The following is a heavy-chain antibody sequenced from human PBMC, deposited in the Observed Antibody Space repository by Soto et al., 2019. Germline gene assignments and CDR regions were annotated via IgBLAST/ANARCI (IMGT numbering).Heavy chain of an antibody. CDR3: ARRLLGYCSGGSCESSSYYYGMDV. Sequence: PGESRKISCKGSGYSFTSYWISWVRQMPGKGLQWMGRIDPSDSYTNYSPSFQGHVTVSADKSISTAYLQWSSLKASDTAMYYCARRLLGYCSGGSCESSSYYYGMDVWGQGTTVTVSS. D-gene: IGHD2-15*01. V-gene: IGHV5-10-1*01. CDR2: IDPSDSYT. CDR1: GYSFTSYW. J-gene: IGHJ6*02.